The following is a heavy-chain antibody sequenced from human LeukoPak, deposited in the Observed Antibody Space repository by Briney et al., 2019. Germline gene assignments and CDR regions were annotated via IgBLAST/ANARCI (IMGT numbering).Heavy chain of an antibody. CDR3: ARGVGYGSGSYYFDY. J-gene: IGHJ4*02. D-gene: IGHD3-10*01. CDR2: INHSGST. Sequence: SETLSLXCAVYGGSFSGYYWSWIRQPPGKGLEWIGEINHSGSTNYNPSLKRRVTISVDTSKNQLSLKLSSVTAADTAVYYCARGVGYGSGSYYFDYWGQGTLVTVSS. V-gene: IGHV4-34*01. CDR1: GGSFSGYY.